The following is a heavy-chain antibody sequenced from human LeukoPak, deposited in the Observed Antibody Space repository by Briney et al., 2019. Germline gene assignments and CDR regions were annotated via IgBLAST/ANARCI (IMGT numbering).Heavy chain of an antibody. CDR2: IRPTDGST. D-gene: IGHD3-9*01. Sequence: ASVKISCKPPGYTFINHYIHWVRQAPGQGLEWMGVIRPTDGSTSYAQNFQGRLSMTSDTSTSTAYMELSSLSSEDTAIYYCTRTINSWFDPWGQGTPVSVSS. J-gene: IGHJ5*02. CDR1: GYTFINHY. V-gene: IGHV1-46*01. CDR3: TRTINSWFDP.